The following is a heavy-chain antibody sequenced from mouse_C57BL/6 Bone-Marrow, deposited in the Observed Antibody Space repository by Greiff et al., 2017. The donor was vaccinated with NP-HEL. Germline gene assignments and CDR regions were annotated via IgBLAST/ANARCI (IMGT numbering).Heavy chain of an antibody. CDR3: AREGNWAYYFDY. D-gene: IGHD4-1*01. Sequence: QVQLQQPGAELVMPGASVKLSCKASGYTFTSYWMHWVKQRPGQGLEWIGEIDPSDSYTTYNQKFKGKSTLTVDKSSSTAYMQLSSLTSEYSAVYYCAREGNWAYYFDYWGQGTTLTVSS. CDR2: IDPSDSYT. V-gene: IGHV1-69*01. J-gene: IGHJ2*01. CDR1: GYTFTSYW.